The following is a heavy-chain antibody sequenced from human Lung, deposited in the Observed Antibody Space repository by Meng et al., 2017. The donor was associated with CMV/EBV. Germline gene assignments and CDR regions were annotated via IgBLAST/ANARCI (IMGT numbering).Heavy chain of an antibody. D-gene: IGHD2-2*01. Sequence: GSFSGYYWSWIRQPPGKGLEWIGEINHSGSTTYNPSLKSRVTISVDTSKNQFSLKLSSVTAADTAVYYCARVGGYCSSTSCDNWFDPWGQGTLVTVSS. J-gene: IGHJ5*02. CDR1: GSFSGYY. V-gene: IGHV4-34*01. CDR3: ARVGGYCSSTSCDNWFDP. CDR2: INHSGST.